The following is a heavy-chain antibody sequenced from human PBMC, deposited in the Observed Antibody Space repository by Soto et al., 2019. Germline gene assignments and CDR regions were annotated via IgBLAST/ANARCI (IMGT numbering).Heavy chain of an antibody. V-gene: IGHV1-69*05. D-gene: IGHD2-2*01. CDR2: IIPIFGTA. CDR3: ARGDPYLLVCGRPSTCFDP. CDR1: GGTFSSYA. Sequence: SVKVSCNASGGTFSSYAISWVRQAPGQGLEWMGGIIPIFGTANYAQKFQGRVAKTTDPSTSTAKRELSSLRSDDRAVYYCARGDPYLLVCGRPSTCFDPGGKGT. J-gene: IGHJ5*02.